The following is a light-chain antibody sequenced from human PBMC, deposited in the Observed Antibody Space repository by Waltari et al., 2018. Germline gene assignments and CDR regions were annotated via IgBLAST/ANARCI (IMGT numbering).Light chain of an antibody. CDR3: RVWDTRSDHPV. CDR2: DDS. Sequence: SYVLTQPPSESVAPGQTAHIYCLGANLGVKRVHWFRQKAGQAPILVIYDDSDRPSGIPDRFSGSNSGDTATLTITRVEAGDEAAYYCRVWDTRSDHPVFGGGTKLTVL. J-gene: IGLJ3*02. CDR1: NLGVKR. V-gene: IGLV3-21*02.